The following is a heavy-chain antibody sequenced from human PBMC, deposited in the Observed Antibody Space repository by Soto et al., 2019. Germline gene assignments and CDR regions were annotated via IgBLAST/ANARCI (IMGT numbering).Heavy chain of an antibody. Sequence: QVQLVQSVAEVKKPGSSVSVSCKASGGTFSNYPIGWVRQAPGQGLEWMGVIIPIFGTTNYAQRFQGRVTLSADASTSTAYMELSSLRYEDTAVYFCARPRTTATTKGYDYLGQGTLVTVSS. V-gene: IGHV1-69*01. CDR1: GGTFSNYP. CDR2: IIPIFGTT. D-gene: IGHD1-1*01. J-gene: IGHJ4*02. CDR3: ARPRTTATTKGYDY.